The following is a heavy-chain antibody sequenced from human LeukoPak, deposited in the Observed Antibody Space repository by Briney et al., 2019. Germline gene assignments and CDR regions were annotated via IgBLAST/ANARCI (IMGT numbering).Heavy chain of an antibody. CDR2: VYYSGST. J-gene: IGHJ4*02. CDR3: ARGKYYGDSDY. V-gene: IGHV4-61*01. CDR1: GDSVISGLYY. Sequence: SETLSLTCTVSGDSVISGLYYWTWVRQPPGTGLEWIGYVYYSGSTTYSPSLKSRVSISVDTSKNQFSLTLRSVTAADTAVYYCARGKYYGDSDYWGQGTLVTVSP. D-gene: IGHD2-21*01.